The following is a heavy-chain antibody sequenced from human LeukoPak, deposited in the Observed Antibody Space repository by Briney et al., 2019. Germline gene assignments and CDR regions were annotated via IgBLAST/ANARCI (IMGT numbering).Heavy chain of an antibody. CDR2: IDPNSGGT. J-gene: IGHJ4*02. CDR1: GYTFTVYY. D-gene: IGHD3-16*02. V-gene: IGHV1-2*02. Sequence: ASVKVSCKTSGYTFTVYYIHWVRQAPGQGLEWMGWIDPNSGGTNYAQKFQGRVTMTRDTSINTAYMELSRLRSDDTAVYYCARDLNAVHFGGVIVIAGGDWGQGTLVTVSS. CDR3: ARDLNAVHFGGVIVIAGGD.